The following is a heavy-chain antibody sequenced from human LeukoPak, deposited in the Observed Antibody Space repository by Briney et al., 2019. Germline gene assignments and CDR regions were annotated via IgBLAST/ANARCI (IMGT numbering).Heavy chain of an antibody. CDR2: IYYSGST. Sequence: PSETLSLTCTVSGGSISSYYWSWIRQPPGKGLEWIGYIYYSGSTNYNPSLKSRVTISVDTSKNQFSLKLSSVTAADTAVYYCASAGATSSYYYGMDVWGQGTTVTVSS. CDR1: GGSISSYY. V-gene: IGHV4-59*01. J-gene: IGHJ6*02. D-gene: IGHD1-26*01. CDR3: ASAGATSSYYYGMDV.